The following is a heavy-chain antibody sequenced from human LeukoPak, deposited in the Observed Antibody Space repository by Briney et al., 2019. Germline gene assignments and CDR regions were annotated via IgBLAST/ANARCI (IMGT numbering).Heavy chain of an antibody. J-gene: IGHJ4*02. V-gene: IGHV3-66*01. CDR3: ARAGVWGSYRYFDY. CDR2: IYSGGNT. D-gene: IGHD3-16*02. CDR1: GFTFSSNY. Sequence: GGSLRLSCAASGFTFSSNYMTWVRQAPGKGLEWVSLIYSGGNTYYAESVKGRFTISRDNSKNMLYLQINSLRAEDTALYYCARAGVWGSYRYFDYWGQGTLVTVSS.